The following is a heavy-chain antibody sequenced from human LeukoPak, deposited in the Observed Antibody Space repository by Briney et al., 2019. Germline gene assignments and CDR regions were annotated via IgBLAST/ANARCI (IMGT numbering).Heavy chain of an antibody. CDR1: GFTFGDYA. J-gene: IGHJ4*02. CDR2: IRSKAYGGTT. Sequence: KPGGSLRLSCTASGFTFGDYAMSWVRQAPGKGLEWVGFIRSKAYGGTTEYAASVKGRFTISRDDPKSIAYLQMNSLKTEDTAVYYCTRDRPFHYWGQGTLVTVSS. CDR3: TRDRPFHY. V-gene: IGHV3-49*04.